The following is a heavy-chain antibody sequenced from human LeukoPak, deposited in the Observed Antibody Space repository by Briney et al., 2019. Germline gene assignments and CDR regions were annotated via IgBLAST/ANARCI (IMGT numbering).Heavy chain of an antibody. CDR2: IKSKTDGGTT. CDR3: TTSLVSWSSILGY. D-gene: IGHD3-3*02. J-gene: IGHJ4*02. Sequence: GGSLRLSCAASGFTFSNAWMSWVRQAPGKGLEWVGRIKSKTDGGTTDYAAPVKGRFTISRDDSKNTLYLQMNSLKTEDTAVYYCTTSLVSWSSILGYWGQGTLVTVSS. CDR1: GFTFSNAW. V-gene: IGHV3-15*01.